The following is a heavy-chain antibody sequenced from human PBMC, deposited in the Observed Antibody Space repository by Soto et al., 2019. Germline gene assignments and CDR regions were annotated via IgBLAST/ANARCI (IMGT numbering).Heavy chain of an antibody. Sequence: QVQLVQSWAEVKKPGSSVKVSCKASGGTFSSYAISWVRQAPGQGLEWMGGIIPISDTTNYAQKFQGRVTITADEYTSTAYMELSSLRSEDTAVYYCARSQGSSTSLELYYYYYYGMDVWGQGTKVTVSS. CDR1: GGTFSSYA. V-gene: IGHV1-69*01. CDR3: ARSQGSSTSLELYYYYYYGMDV. CDR2: IIPISDTT. D-gene: IGHD2-2*01. J-gene: IGHJ6*02.